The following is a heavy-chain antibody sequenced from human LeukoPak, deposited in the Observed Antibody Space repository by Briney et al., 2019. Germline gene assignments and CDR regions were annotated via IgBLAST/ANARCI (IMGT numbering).Heavy chain of an antibody. J-gene: IGHJ4*02. CDR2: IIPILGIA. Sequence: SVKVSCEASGGTFSNYAISWVRQAPGQGLEWMGRIIPILGIANYAQKFQGRVTITADKSTSTAYMELSSLRSEDTAVYYCARDRSTVTTFYWGQGTLVTVSS. V-gene: IGHV1-69*04. D-gene: IGHD4-17*01. CDR3: ARDRSTVTTFY. CDR1: GGTFSNYA.